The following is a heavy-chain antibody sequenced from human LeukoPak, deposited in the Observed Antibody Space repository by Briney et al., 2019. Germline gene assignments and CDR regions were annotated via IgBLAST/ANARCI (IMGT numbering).Heavy chain of an antibody. CDR2: IRGESDYI. CDR1: EFVFSTYY. V-gene: IGHV3-21*06. CDR3: VREHYDFFLDY. D-gene: IGHD3-3*01. J-gene: IGHJ4*02. Sequence: GGSLRLSYAASEFVFSTYYMHWVRQAPGKGLEWVSSIRGESDYIYYRDSVKGRFTISRDNAKNSLYLQMNRLRVEDTAVYFCVREHYDFFLDYWGQGTLVTVSS.